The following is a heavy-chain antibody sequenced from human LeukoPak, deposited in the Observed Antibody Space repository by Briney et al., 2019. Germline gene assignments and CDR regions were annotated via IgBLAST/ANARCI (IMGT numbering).Heavy chain of an antibody. J-gene: IGHJ4*02. CDR3: ARRSIAVAIDY. CDR1: GGSFSGYY. D-gene: IGHD6-19*01. V-gene: IGHV4-34*01. CDR2: INHSGST. Sequence: SETLSLTCAVYGGSFSGYYWSWIRQPPGKGLEWIGEINHSGSTNYNPSLKSRVTISVDTSKNQFSLKLSSVTAADTAVYYCARRSIAVAIDYWGQGTLVTVSS.